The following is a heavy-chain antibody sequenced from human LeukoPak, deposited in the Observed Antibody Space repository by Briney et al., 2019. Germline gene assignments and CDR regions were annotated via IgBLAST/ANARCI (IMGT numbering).Heavy chain of an antibody. CDR1: GFTFSSYS. D-gene: IGHD1-1*01. Sequence: PGGSLRLSCAASGFTFSSYSMHWVRQTPGKGPEYAAAISSRGTTTHYGDSVQGRFIVSRDNSNYTLYLQMGGLRPDDTGVYFCAREGSAGWDDYWGRGTLVTVSS. CDR2: ISSRGTTT. V-gene: IGHV3-64*02. CDR3: AREGSAGWDDY. J-gene: IGHJ4*02.